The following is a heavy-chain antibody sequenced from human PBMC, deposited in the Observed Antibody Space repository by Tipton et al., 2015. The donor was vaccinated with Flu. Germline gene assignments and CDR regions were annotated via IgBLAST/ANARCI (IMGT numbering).Heavy chain of an antibody. CDR3: ARVPMARGVLGYGMDV. V-gene: IGHV1-46*01. J-gene: IGHJ6*02. Sequence: QLVQSGAEVKKPGASVKVSCKASGYTFTSYYMHWVRQAPGQGLEWMGIINPSGGSTSYAQKFQGRVTMTRDTSTSTVYMELSSLRSEDTAVYYCARVPMARGVLGYGMDVWGQGTTVTVSS. CDR1: GYTFTSYY. D-gene: IGHD3-10*01. CDR2: INPSGGST.